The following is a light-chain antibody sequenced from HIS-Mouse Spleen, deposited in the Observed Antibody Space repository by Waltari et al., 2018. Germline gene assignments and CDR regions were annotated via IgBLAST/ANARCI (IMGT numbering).Light chain of an antibody. CDR1: SSDVGGSNY. J-gene: IGLJ1*01. V-gene: IGLV2-11*01. CDR2: DVS. CDR3: CSYAGSYRV. Sequence: QSALTQPRSVSGSPGQSVTISCTGTSSDVGGSNYVSWYQQLPGKAPKLMIYDVSKRPSGVPDRFSGSKSGNTASLTISGLQAEDEADYYCCSYAGSYRVFGTGTKVTVL.